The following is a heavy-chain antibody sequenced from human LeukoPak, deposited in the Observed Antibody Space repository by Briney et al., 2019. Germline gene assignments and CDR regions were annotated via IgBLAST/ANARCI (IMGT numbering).Heavy chain of an antibody. V-gene: IGHV3-23*01. CDR2: ISGSGGST. Sequence: GGSLRLSCAASGFTFSTYAMNWVRQAPGKGLDWVTGISGSGGSTYYADSVKGRFTISRDNSKNTLYLQMNSLRAEDTAVYYCANVRYFDWYYFDYWGQGALVTVSS. J-gene: IGHJ4*02. CDR3: ANVRYFDWYYFDY. CDR1: GFTFSTYA. D-gene: IGHD3-9*01.